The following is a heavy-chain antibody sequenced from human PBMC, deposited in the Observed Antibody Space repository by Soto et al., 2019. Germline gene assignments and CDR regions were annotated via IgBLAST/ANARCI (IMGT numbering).Heavy chain of an antibody. CDR1: GFSVSSNY. Sequence: EVQLVESGGGLVQPGGSLRLSCTASGFSVSSNYMTWVRQAPGKGLEWVSIIYNRGSIYYADSVKGRFTISRDNSNNTVFLQMNSLRAEDTAVYYCAREWELRGRTGSDSGYYYYGMDVWGQGTTVTVSS. D-gene: IGHD1-26*01. CDR3: AREWELRGRTGSDSGYYYYGMDV. V-gene: IGHV3-66*01. J-gene: IGHJ6*02. CDR2: IYNRGSI.